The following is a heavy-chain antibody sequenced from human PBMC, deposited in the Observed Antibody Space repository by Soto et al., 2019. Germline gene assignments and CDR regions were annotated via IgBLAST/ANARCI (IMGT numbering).Heavy chain of an antibody. CDR3: ARGSWDDVSGHYYMDV. CDR1: GDSVSSNSAG. D-gene: IGHD1-1*01. CDR2: TYDRSKWYN. Sequence: QVQLQQSGPGLVKPSQTLSRTCDISGDSVSSNSAGWNWIRQTPSRGLEWLGRTYDRSKWYNNYAVSVKSRVSVNPDTAKNQFSLQLNSETPEDTAVYYCARGSWDDVSGHYYMDVWGKGTTVTVSS. V-gene: IGHV6-1*01. J-gene: IGHJ6*03.